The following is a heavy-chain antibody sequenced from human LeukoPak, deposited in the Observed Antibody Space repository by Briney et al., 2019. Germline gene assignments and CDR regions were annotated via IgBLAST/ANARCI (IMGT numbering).Heavy chain of an antibody. CDR1: GFTFSSYA. CDR3: AKSLAAIAVTDYYCYGMGV. D-gene: IGHD6-19*01. J-gene: IGHJ6*02. CDR2: ISFRGDST. Sequence: GGSLRLSCAASGFTFSSYAMTWVRQAPGKGLEWVSVISFRGDSTYYADSVKGRFTISRDNSKNTLYLQMISLRAEDTAVYYCAKSLAAIAVTDYYCYGMGVWGQGTTVTVSS. V-gene: IGHV3-23*01.